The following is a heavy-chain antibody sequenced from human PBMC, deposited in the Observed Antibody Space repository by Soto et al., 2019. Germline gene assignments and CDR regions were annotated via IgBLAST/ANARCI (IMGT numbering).Heavy chain of an antibody. Sequence: QVQLQESGPGLVKPSQTLSLTCTVSGGSISSGGYYWSWIRQHPGKCLEWIGYIYYSGSTYYNPSLKSRVTISVDTSKNQFSLKLSSVTAADTAVYYCARFEVVVPSTVYWGQGTLVTVSS. V-gene: IGHV4-31*03. CDR3: ARFEVVVPSTVY. J-gene: IGHJ4*02. CDR2: IYYSGST. CDR1: GGSISSGGYY. D-gene: IGHD3-22*01.